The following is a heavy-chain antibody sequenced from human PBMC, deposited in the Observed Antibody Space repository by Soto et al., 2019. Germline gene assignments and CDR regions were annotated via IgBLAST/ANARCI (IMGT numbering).Heavy chain of an antibody. CDR1: GFRFSSKA. CDR3: AKENGFQFVNFGASGFDY. Sequence: EVQLLESGGGLVQPGGSPRLSCAASGFRFSSKAMSWVRQAPGKGLEWVSIISGSGSSTYYTDSLKGRFTISRDNSKNVVYLEMNYLRAEDTAVYYCAKENGFQFVNFGASGFDYWGQGSLVSVSS. J-gene: IGHJ4*02. CDR2: ISGSGSST. D-gene: IGHD6-6*01. V-gene: IGHV3-23*01.